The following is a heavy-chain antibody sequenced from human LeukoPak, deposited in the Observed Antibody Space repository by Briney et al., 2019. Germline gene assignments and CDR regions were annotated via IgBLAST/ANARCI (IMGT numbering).Heavy chain of an antibody. CDR2: ISSSRTYI. CDR1: GFTFSNYS. V-gene: IGHV3-21*04. Sequence: GGSLRLSCAATGFTFSNYSMSWVRQAPGKGLEWVSSISSSRTYIYYADSLKGRFTISRDNAKNSLYLQMNSLRAEDTAVYYCAKPRYYDSSGYYNFDYWGQGTLVTVSS. CDR3: AKPRYYDSSGYYNFDY. D-gene: IGHD3-22*01. J-gene: IGHJ4*02.